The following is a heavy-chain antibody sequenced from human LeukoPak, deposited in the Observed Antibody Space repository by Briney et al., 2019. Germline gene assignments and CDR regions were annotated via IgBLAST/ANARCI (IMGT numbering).Heavy chain of an antibody. CDR2: IYTSGST. V-gene: IGHV4-61*02. J-gene: IGHJ4*02. Sequence: PSQTLSLTCTVSGGSISGGEYYWSWIRQPAGKGLEWIGRIYTSGSTHYNPSLKSRVTMSVDTSKNQFSLKLSSVTAADTAVYYCASTLYSYGTDYFDYWGQGTLVTVSS. CDR3: ASTLYSYGTDYFDY. D-gene: IGHD5-18*01. CDR1: GGSISGGEYY.